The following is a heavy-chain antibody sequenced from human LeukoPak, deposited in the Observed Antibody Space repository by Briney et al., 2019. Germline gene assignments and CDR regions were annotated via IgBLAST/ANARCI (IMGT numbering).Heavy chain of an antibody. V-gene: IGHV1-18*01. CDR2: ISAYNGNT. CDR3: ARDHQYDYVWGSYRENFDY. D-gene: IGHD3-16*02. J-gene: IGHJ4*02. Sequence: ASVKVSCKASGYTFTSYGITWVRQAPGQGLEWMGWISAYNGNTNYAQKLQGRVTMATDTSTSTAYMELRSLRSDDTAVYYCARDHQYDYVWGSYRENFDYWGQGTLVTVSS. CDR1: GYTFTSYG.